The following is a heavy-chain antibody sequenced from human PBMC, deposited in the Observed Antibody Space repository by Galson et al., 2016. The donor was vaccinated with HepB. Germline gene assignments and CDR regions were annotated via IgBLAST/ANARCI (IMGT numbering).Heavy chain of an antibody. CDR1: GGSISSGSYF. CDR2: IFTSGNS. Sequence: TLSLTCTVSGGSISSGSYFCNWIRQPAGKGLEWIGSIFTSGNSNYNPSLKSRVTISLDTSKNQFFLKMSSVTAADTAVYYCAVWFGVGNYWGQGVLVTVSS. CDR3: AVWFGVGNY. D-gene: IGHD3-10*01. V-gene: IGHV4-61*02. J-gene: IGHJ4*02.